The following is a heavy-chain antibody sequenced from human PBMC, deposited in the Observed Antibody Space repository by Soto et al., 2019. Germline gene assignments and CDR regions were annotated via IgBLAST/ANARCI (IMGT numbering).Heavy chain of an antibody. CDR2: ITSSSSYI. J-gene: IGHJ6*02. CDR1: GYTFSRYS. CDR3: ASRHYGMDV. V-gene: IGHV3-21*01. Sequence: EVELVESGGGLVKPGGALRLSCAASGYTFSRYSMNWVHQAQGKGLEWVSSITSSSSYIYYADSVKGRFTISRDNAKNSLYLQMNSLRAEDTAVYYCASRHYGMDVWGQGTTVTVSS.